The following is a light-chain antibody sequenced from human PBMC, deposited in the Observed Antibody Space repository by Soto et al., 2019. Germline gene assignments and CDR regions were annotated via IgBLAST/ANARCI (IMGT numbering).Light chain of an antibody. Sequence: EIVMTQSPATLSVSPGERATLSCRASQSVSSNLAWYQQKPGHAPRLLIYGASTRATGIPARFSGSGSGTEFTLTISSLQSEDFAVYYCQQYNTWQVTFGQGTKLEIK. CDR3: QQYNTWQVT. V-gene: IGKV3-15*01. CDR1: QSVSSN. J-gene: IGKJ2*01. CDR2: GAS.